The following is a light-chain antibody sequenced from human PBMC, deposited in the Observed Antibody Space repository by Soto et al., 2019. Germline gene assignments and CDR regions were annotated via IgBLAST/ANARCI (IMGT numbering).Light chain of an antibody. CDR1: HSGSSSY. J-gene: IGKJ2*01. Sequence: IVLTQAPGTLSLSPGERATLSCRARHSGSSSYLACYQQKPGQAPRLLLYGASSRATGIPAMFSGIGSETDVTFPISRLEHEEFAVNYWQQYGSSPPYTFGQVTKLEIK. V-gene: IGKV3-20*01. CDR3: QQYGSSPPYT. CDR2: GAS.